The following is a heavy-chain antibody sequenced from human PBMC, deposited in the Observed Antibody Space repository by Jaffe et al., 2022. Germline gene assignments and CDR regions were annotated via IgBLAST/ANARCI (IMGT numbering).Heavy chain of an antibody. CDR2: IYYSGST. Sequence: QMQLQESGAGLVKPSETLSLTCTVSGGSISSSSYYWGWIRQPPGKGLEWIGNIYYSGSTYYNPSLKSRVTISIDTSKNQFSLKLSSVTAAELAVYYCARLRKLDTFDIWGQGTMVTVSS. CDR3: ARLRKLDTFDI. CDR1: GGSISSSSYY. D-gene: IGHD1-1*01. J-gene: IGHJ3*02. V-gene: IGHV4-39*01.